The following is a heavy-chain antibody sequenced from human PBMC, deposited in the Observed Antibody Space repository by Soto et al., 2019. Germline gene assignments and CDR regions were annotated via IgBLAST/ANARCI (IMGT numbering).Heavy chain of an antibody. CDR3: VGARGRLVGFDY. V-gene: IGHV4-34*01. Sequence: SETLSLTCAMNGGSFSDYYWSWIRQPPGKGLEWIGEINDSGTTNYSPSLKSRVTISVDTSKKQFSLKLSSVSAADTAVYYCVGARGRLVGFDYWGQGTLVTVSS. CDR2: INDSGTT. D-gene: IGHD1-26*01. CDR1: GGSFSDYY. J-gene: IGHJ4*02.